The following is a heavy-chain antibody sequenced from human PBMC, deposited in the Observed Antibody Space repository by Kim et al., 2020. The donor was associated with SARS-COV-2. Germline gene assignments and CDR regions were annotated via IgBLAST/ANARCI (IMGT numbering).Heavy chain of an antibody. Sequence: GGSLRLSCAASGFTFSDYYMTWIRQAPGRGLEWISYISSSTGYTNYADSLKGRFTISRDNAKNSLYLQMNSLRAEDTAVYYCARGPVGSSSWYYFDYWG. CDR1: GFTFSDYY. D-gene: IGHD6-13*01. CDR3: ARGPVGSSSWYYFDY. J-gene: IGHJ4*01. CDR2: ISSSTGYT. V-gene: IGHV3-11*05.